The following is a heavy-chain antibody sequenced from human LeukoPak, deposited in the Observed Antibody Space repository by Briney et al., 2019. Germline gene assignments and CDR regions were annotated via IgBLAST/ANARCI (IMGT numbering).Heavy chain of an antibody. D-gene: IGHD6-13*01. J-gene: IGHJ5*02. CDR2: ISSSSSYT. CDR3: ARDPYSSNYWFDP. Sequence: GGSLRLSCAASGFTFSDYYMSWIRQAPGKGLEWVSYISSSSSYTNYADSVKGRFTISRDNAKNSLYLQMNSLRAEDTAVCYCARDPYSSNYWFDPWGQGTLVTVSS. V-gene: IGHV3-11*06. CDR1: GFTFSDYY.